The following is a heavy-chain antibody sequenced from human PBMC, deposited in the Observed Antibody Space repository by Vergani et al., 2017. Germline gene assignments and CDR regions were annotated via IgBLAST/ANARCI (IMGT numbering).Heavy chain of an antibody. V-gene: IGHV3-23*01. Sequence: EVQLLESGGGLVQPGGSLRLSCAASGFTFSSYAMSWVRQAPGKGLEWVSAISGSGGSTYYADSVKGRFTISRDNAKNSLYLQMNSLRAEDTAVYYCARDFYSSSWYGWFDPWGQGTLVTVSS. CDR2: ISGSGGST. CDR1: GFTFSSYA. J-gene: IGHJ5*02. CDR3: ARDFYSSSWYGWFDP. D-gene: IGHD6-13*01.